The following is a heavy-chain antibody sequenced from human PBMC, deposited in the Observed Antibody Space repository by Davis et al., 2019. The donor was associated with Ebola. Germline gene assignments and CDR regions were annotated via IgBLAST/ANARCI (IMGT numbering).Heavy chain of an antibody. Sequence: ASVQVSCKASGYTFTSYDTNWVRQATRQGFEWMGWMNPNSGNTGYAQKFQGRVTMTRDTSTSTAYMELSSLRSEDTAVYYCARASWATVGTRWFDPWGQGTLVTVSS. CDR3: ARASWATVGTRWFDP. CDR2: MNPNSGNT. J-gene: IGHJ5*02. V-gene: IGHV1-8*01. D-gene: IGHD6-13*01. CDR1: GYTFTSYD.